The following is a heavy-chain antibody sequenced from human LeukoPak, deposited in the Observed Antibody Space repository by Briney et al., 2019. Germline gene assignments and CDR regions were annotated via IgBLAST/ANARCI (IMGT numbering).Heavy chain of an antibody. D-gene: IGHD3-10*01. Sequence: PSETLSLTCAVYGGSFSGYYWSWIRQPPGKGLEWIGEINHSGSTNYNPSLKSRITISVDTSKNQFSLKLSSVTAADTAVYYCASGSGSYYNFDYWGQGTLVTVSS. V-gene: IGHV4-34*01. J-gene: IGHJ4*02. CDR2: INHSGST. CDR3: ASGSGSYYNFDY. CDR1: GGSFSGYY.